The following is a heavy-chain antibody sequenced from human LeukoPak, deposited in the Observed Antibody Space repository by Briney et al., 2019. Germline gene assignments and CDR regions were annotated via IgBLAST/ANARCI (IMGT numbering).Heavy chain of an antibody. CDR2: IYYSGST. CDR1: GGSISSYY. Sequence: EASETLSLTCTVSGGSISSYYWSWIRQPPGKGLEWIGYIYYSGSTNYNPSLKSRVTISVDTSKNKFSLKLSSVTAADTAVYYCARGEDSSSWYDYWGQGTLVTVSS. D-gene: IGHD6-13*01. J-gene: IGHJ4*02. CDR3: ARGEDSSSWYDY. V-gene: IGHV4-59*01.